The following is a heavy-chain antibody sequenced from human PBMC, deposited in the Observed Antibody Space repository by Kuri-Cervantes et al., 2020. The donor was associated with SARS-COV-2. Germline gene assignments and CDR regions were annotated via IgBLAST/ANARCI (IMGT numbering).Heavy chain of an antibody. J-gene: IGHJ3*02. CDR3: ARESTYIFDI. CDR2: IFHDGST. D-gene: IGHD2-2*02. V-gene: IGHV4-4*02. Sequence: GSLRLSCVVSGGAINTYNWWTWVRQPPGKGLQWIGEIFHDGSTKFNPSLSLRGRVTMSLDKSKNHFSLNLTSVTAADTAVYYCARESTYIFDIWGQGTLVTVSS. CDR1: GGAINTYNW.